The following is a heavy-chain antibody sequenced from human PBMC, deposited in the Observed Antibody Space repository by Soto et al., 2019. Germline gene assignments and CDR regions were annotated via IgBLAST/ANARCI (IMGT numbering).Heavy chain of an antibody. J-gene: IGHJ4*02. CDR1: GGSISNGDYY. D-gene: IGHD2-15*01. Sequence: QVQLQESGPGLVKPSQTLSLTCTVSGGSISNGDYYWNWIRQPPGKGLEWIGSNYYTGITYYNPSLKSRVTMSLDTSKNQFSLKLSSVTAADTAMHYCTRTSAVEGDYWGQGILVTVSS. CDR3: TRTSAVEGDY. V-gene: IGHV4-30-4*01. CDR2: NYYTGIT.